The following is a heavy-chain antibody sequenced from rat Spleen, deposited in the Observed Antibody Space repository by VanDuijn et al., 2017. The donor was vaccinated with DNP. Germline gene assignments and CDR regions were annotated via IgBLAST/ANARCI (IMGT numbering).Heavy chain of an antibody. Sequence: EVQLVESGGGLVQPGRSLKLSCAASGFTFSDYAMAWVRQAPKKGLEWVATIIYDGSSTYYRDSVKGRFTISRDNAKSTLYLQMNSLKSEDTATYYCARSRLPGYYPFACWGQGTLVTVSS. CDR2: IIYDGSST. D-gene: IGHD1-4*01. CDR1: GFTFSDYA. J-gene: IGHJ3*01. V-gene: IGHV5-7*01. CDR3: ARSRLPGYYPFAC.